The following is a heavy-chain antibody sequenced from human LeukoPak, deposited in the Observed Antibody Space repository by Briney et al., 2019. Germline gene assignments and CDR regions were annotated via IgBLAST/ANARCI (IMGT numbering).Heavy chain of an antibody. CDR2: IRYDGSNK. CDR3: AKESGNYYYYYMDV. J-gene: IGHJ6*03. CDR1: GFTFSSYG. V-gene: IGHV3-30*02. Sequence: GGSLRLSCAASGFTFSSYGMHWVRQAPGKGLEWVAFIRYDGSNKYYADSVKGRFTISRDNSKNTLDLQMNSLRDEDTAVYYCAKESGNYYYYYMDVWGKGTTVTISS.